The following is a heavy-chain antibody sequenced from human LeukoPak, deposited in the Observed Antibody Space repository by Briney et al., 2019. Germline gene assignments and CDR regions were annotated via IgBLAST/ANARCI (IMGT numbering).Heavy chain of an antibody. V-gene: IGHV4-31*03. CDR3: ARAPNRDGYNWDAFDI. J-gene: IGHJ3*02. CDR1: GGSISSGGYY. CDR2: IYYSGST. D-gene: IGHD5-24*01. Sequence: SETLSLTCTVSGGSISSGGYYWSWIRQHPGKGLEWIGYIYYSGSTYYNPSLKSRVTISVDTSKNQFSLKLSSVTAADTAVYYCARAPNRDGYNWDAFDIWGQGTMVTVSS.